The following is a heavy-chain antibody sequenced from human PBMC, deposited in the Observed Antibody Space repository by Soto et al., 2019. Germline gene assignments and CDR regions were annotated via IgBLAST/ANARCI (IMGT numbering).Heavy chain of an antibody. D-gene: IGHD1-26*01. CDR2: VSGSGGTT. J-gene: IGHJ5*01. V-gene: IGHV3-23*01. Sequence: EVQLMESGGGLVQPGESLRLSCVVSGLSLSGYALSWVRQAPGKGLEWVSAVSGSGGTTYYADSVKGRLTISRDNSKNTLYLQMNGLRVEDTAKYFCAKDGRRVGPTLNWLDSWGQGNQVTVTS. CDR1: GLSLSGYA. CDR3: AKDGRRVGPTLNWLDS.